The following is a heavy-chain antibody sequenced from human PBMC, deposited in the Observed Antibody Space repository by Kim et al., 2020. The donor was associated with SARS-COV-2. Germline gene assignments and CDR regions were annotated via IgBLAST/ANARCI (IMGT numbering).Heavy chain of an antibody. V-gene: IGHV3-73*01. J-gene: IGHJ4*02. CDR1: GFTFSGSA. D-gene: IGHD3-10*01. CDR2: IRSKSNSYAT. Sequence: GGSLRLSCAASGFTFSGSAMHWVRQASGKGLEWVGRIRSKSNSYATAYAASVKGRFTISRDDSKNTAYLQMNSLKTEDTAVYYCTRHGSYGSGSYSDYWGQGTLVTVSS. CDR3: TRHGSYGSGSYSDY.